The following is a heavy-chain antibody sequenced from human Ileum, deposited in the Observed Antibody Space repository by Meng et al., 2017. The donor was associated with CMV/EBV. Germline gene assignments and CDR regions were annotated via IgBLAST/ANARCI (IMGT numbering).Heavy chain of an antibody. Sequence: GESLKISCAASGFIFSNYAMHWVRQAPGKGLEWVADISDDGSRKYYADSVKGRFTISRDKSMNTLYLQISSLTAEDTAVYYCTKDQWGRSSSVTGMDVWGQGTMVTVSS. V-gene: IGHV3-30*04. D-gene: IGHD6-6*01. CDR3: TKDQWGRSSSVTGMDV. CDR1: GFIFSNYA. CDR2: ISDDGSRK. J-gene: IGHJ6*02.